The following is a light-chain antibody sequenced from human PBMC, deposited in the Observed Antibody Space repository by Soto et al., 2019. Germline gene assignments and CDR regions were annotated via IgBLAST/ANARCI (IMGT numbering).Light chain of an antibody. J-gene: IGKJ4*01. CDR2: GAS. CDR1: QNIGNK. CDR3: QEYNYWHPIT. V-gene: IGKV3-15*01. Sequence: IVMTQSPGTLSVSPGERATLSCRASQNIGNKVGWYQQKPSQAPRLLIYGASTRATCIPVRFSGSGSGTEFTLTITSLQSEDSAVYYCQEYNYWHPITFGGGTKVDIK.